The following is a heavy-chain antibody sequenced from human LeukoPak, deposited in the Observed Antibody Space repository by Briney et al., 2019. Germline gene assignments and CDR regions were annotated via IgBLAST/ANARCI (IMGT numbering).Heavy chain of an antibody. CDR1: GYTLTELS. V-gene: IGHV1-46*01. D-gene: IGHD6-13*01. CDR2: INPSGGST. J-gene: IGHJ5*02. CDR3: ARDLLSSSWYGSWFDP. Sequence: ASVKVSCKVSGYTLTELSMHWVRQAPGQGLEWMGIINPSGGSTSYAQKFQGRVTMTRDTSTSTVYMELSSLRSEDTAVYYCARDLLSSSWYGSWFDPWGQGTLVTVSS.